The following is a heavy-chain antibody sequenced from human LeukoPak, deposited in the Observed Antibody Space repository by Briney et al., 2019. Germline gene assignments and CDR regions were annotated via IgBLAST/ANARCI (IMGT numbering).Heavy chain of an antibody. CDR3: ARGSRGGLGHYFDY. CDR1: GGTFSSYA. J-gene: IGHJ4*02. D-gene: IGHD3/OR15-3a*01. Sequence: GASVKVSCKASGGTFSSYAISWVRQAPGQGLEWMGGIIPIFGTANYAQKFQGRVTITADESTSTAYMELSSLKSEDTAVYYCARGSRGGLGHYFDYWGQGTLVTVSS. V-gene: IGHV1-69*01. CDR2: IIPIFGTA.